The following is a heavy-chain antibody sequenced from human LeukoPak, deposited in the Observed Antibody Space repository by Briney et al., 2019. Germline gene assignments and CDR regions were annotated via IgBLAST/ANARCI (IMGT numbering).Heavy chain of an antibody. CDR1: GFTFSGSA. J-gene: IGHJ3*02. D-gene: IGHD3-16*01. Sequence: GGSLRLSCAASGFTFSGSAMHWVRQASGKGLEWVGRIRSKANSYATAYAASVKGRFTISRDDSKNTAYLQMNSLKTEDTAVYYCGGGGAADIWGQGTMVTVSS. CDR2: IRSKANSYAT. CDR3: GGGGAADI. V-gene: IGHV3-73*01.